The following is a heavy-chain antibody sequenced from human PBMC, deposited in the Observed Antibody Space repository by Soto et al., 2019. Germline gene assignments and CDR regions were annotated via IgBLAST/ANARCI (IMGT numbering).Heavy chain of an antibody. J-gene: IGHJ2*01. CDR2: INSDGSST. CDR1: VFTFNSYW. Sequence: GWSLRLSCASSVFTFNSYWMHWVRQAPGKGLVWVSRINSDGSSTSYADSVKGRFTISRDNAKNTLYLQMNSLRAEDTAVYYCARDENGWYFDLWGRGTLVTVSS. V-gene: IGHV3-74*01. CDR3: ARDENGWYFDL.